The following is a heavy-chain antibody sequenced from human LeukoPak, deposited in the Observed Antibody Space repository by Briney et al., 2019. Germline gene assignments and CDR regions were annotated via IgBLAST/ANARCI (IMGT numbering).Heavy chain of an antibody. J-gene: IGHJ4*02. CDR1: GFTFSSYS. D-gene: IGHD6-6*01. CDR3: ARDQGSSSAEFDY. Sequence: GGSLRLSCAASGFTFSSYSMNWVRQAPGKGLEWVSSISSSSSYIYYADSVKGRFTISRDNAKNSLYLQMNSLRAEDTAVYYCARDQGSSSAEFDYWGQGTLVTVSS. CDR2: ISSSSSYI. V-gene: IGHV3-21*01.